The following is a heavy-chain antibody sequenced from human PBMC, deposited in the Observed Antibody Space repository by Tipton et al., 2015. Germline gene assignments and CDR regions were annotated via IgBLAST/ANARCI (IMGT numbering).Heavy chain of an antibody. J-gene: IGHJ6*02. Sequence: TLSLTCDVSGYSISSGYYWGWIRQPPGKGLEWIGYISFSDTTHYNPSLKSRITISLNTSKNQFSLKMSSVTAADTAVYFCARDLEHGMDVRGQGTTVTVSS. V-gene: IGHV4-61*01. CDR1: GYSISSGYY. CDR2: ISFSDTT. CDR3: ARDLEHGMDV.